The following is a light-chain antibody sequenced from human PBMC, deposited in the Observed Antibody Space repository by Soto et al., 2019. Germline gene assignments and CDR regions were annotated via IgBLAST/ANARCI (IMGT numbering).Light chain of an antibody. CDR3: QQYGSSLSTT. J-gene: IGKJ5*01. Sequence: IVLTQSPGTLSLSPWERATLSCRASQSVSSSYLTWYQQKPGQAPRLLIYSASSRATGIPDRFSGSGSGTDFTLTISRLEPEDFAVYYCQQYGSSLSTTFGQGTRLEIK. CDR2: SAS. CDR1: QSVSSSY. V-gene: IGKV3-20*01.